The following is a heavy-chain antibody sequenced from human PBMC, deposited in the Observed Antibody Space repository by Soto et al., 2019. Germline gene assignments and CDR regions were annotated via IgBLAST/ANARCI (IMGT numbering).Heavy chain of an antibody. J-gene: IGHJ4*02. D-gene: IGHD1-26*01. CDR1: GFIFSDYA. Sequence: QVQLVESGGALVKPGGSLRLSCAASGFIFSDYAMSWIRQAPGKGLEWVSYISGSGSDIYYVDSEKGRFTISRDNAKNSLYLQMNSLRAEDTAIYYCARGSGTQNLWGQGTLVTVSS. V-gene: IGHV3-11*01. CDR3: ARGSGTQNL. CDR2: ISGSGSDI.